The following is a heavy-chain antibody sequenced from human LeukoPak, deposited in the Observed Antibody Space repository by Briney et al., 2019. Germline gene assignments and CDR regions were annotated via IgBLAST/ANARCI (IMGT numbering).Heavy chain of an antibody. D-gene: IGHD3-22*01. CDR3: VRLRRNSDTSGFYYYYDF. CDR1: GYTFSSYS. CDR2: ISVRSNYI. V-gene: IGHV3-21*01. Sequence: PGGSLRLSCLASGYTFSSYSINWVRQAPGKGLEWVSSISVRSNYIYYADSVRGRFRISRDDARDSQYLQMNSLRAEDPAVYYCVRLRRNSDTSGFYYYYDFWGQGTLVTVSS. J-gene: IGHJ4*02.